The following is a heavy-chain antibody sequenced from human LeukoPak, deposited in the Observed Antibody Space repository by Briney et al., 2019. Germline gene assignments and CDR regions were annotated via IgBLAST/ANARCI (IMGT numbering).Heavy chain of an antibody. CDR2: INHSGST. D-gene: IGHD3-3*01. J-gene: IGHJ4*02. CDR1: GGSFSGYY. V-gene: IGHV4-34*01. Sequence: SETLSLTCAVYGGSFSGYYWSWIRQPPGKGLEWIGEINHSGSTNHNPSLKSRVTISVDTSKNQFSLKLSSVTAADTAVYYCARVFTIFGVVSYYFDYWGQGTLVTVSS. CDR3: ARVFTIFGVVSYYFDY.